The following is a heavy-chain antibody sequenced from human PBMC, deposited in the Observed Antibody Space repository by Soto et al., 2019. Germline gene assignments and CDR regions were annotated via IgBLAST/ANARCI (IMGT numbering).Heavy chain of an antibody. V-gene: IGHV4-61*01. J-gene: IGHJ4*02. Sequence: SETLFLTCSVSGGSVSDKTYYWSWIRQPPGKRLEWIGYVYYSGTTNYNPSLKSRVTISVDLSKNRFSLRLSSVTTADTALYYCARTTAVPNTLRSRYFFDYWGQGTLVTVSS. CDR1: GGSVSDKTYY. D-gene: IGHD4-17*01. CDR3: ARTTAVPNTLRSRYFFDY. CDR2: VYYSGTT.